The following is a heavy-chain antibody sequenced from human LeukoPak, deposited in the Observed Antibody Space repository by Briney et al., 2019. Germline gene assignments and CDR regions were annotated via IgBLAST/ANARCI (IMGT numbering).Heavy chain of an antibody. CDR2: ISSSSSTI. J-gene: IGHJ6*03. V-gene: IGHV3-48*01. D-gene: IGHD6-6*01. CDR1: GFTFSSYS. Sequence: AGGSLRLSCAASGFTFSSYSMNWVRQAPGKGLEWVSYISSSSSTIYYADSVKGRFTISRDNAKNSLYLQMNSLRAEDTAVYYCARKQLVSWEVHYYYMDVWGKGTTVAVSS. CDR3: ARKQLVSWEVHYYYMDV.